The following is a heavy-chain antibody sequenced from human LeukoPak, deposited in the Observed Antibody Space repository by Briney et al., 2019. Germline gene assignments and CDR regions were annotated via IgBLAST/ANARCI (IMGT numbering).Heavy chain of an antibody. J-gene: IGHJ4*02. CDR2: INPNSGGT. Sequence: ASVKVFCKASGYTFTGYYMHWVRQAPGQGLEWMGWINPNSGGTNYAQKFQGRVTMTRDTSISTAYMELSRLRSDDTAVYYCARVDSGYDYYIDYWGQGTLVTVSS. CDR3: ARVDSGYDYYIDY. CDR1: GYTFTGYY. V-gene: IGHV1-2*02. D-gene: IGHD5-12*01.